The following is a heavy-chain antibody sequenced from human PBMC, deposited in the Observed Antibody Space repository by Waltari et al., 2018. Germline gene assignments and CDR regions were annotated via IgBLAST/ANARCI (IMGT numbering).Heavy chain of an antibody. D-gene: IGHD2-15*01. J-gene: IGHJ4*02. Sequence: QLHLQESGPGLLKPSETLSLTCAVSGSSISGGGFWGWIRQPPGKGLEWIGSIYPGGDTYFNPSLKSRVTISVDKSKNQYSLNLRSMTAADTAVYYCARRGRLSSYFFDYWGQGTLVTVSS. CDR2: IYPGGDT. V-gene: IGHV4-38-2*01. CDR1: GSSISGGGF. CDR3: ARRGRLSSYFFDY.